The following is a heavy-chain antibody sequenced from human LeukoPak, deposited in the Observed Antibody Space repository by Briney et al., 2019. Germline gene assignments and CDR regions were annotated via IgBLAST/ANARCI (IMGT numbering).Heavy chain of an antibody. Sequence: SQTLSLTCAVSGGPISSGGYYWSWIRQPPGKGLEWIGYIYYSGSTNYNPSLKSRVTISVDTSKNQFSLKLSSVTAADTAVYYCAREAPDSDAFDIWGQGTMVTVSS. CDR1: GGPISSGGYY. CDR2: IYYSGST. J-gene: IGHJ3*02. D-gene: IGHD1-14*01. CDR3: AREAPDSDAFDI. V-gene: IGHV4-61*08.